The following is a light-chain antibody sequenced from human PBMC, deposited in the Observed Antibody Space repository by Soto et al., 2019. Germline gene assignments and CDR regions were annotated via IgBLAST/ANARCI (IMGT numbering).Light chain of an antibody. J-gene: IGKJ1*01. Sequence: EIVLTQSPGTMSLSPGEGATLSCRASQSFSSSYLAWYQQKPGQAPRLLIYGASSRATGIPDRFSGSGSGTDFTRTISRLEPEDFAVYYCQQYGSSPPKTFGQGTKVEIK. CDR1: QSFSSSY. CDR2: GAS. CDR3: QQYGSSPPKT. V-gene: IGKV3-20*01.